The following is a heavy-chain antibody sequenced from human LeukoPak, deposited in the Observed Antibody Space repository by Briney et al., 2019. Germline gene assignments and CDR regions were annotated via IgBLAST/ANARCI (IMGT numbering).Heavy chain of an antibody. D-gene: IGHD6-13*01. J-gene: IGHJ2*01. V-gene: IGHV4-39*01. Sequence: RTSETLSLTCTVSGGSISSSSYYWGWIRQPPGKGLEWIGSIYYSGSTYYNPSLKSRVTISVDTSKNQFSLKLSSVTAADTAVYYCARQGYSSSWRYWYFDLWGRGTLVTVSS. CDR1: GGSISSSSYY. CDR3: ARQGYSSSWRYWYFDL. CDR2: IYYSGST.